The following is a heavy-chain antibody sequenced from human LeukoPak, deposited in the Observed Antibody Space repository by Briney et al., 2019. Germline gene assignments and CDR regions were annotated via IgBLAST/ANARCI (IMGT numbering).Heavy chain of an antibody. Sequence: PGGSLRLSCAASGFTFSSYAMNWVRQAPGKELEWVSGISGRGGNTYYADSVKGQFTISTDNSKNTLYMQMNSLRAEDTAVYYCAKSGIGALRGGYFDYWGQGTLVTVSS. CDR3: AKSGIGALRGGYFDY. CDR1: GFTFSSYA. V-gene: IGHV3-23*01. J-gene: IGHJ4*02. D-gene: IGHD3-16*01. CDR2: ISGRGGNT.